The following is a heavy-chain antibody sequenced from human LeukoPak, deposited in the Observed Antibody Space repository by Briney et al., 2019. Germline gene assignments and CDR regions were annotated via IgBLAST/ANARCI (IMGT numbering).Heavy chain of an antibody. CDR1: GFTFSGYW. CDR2: ISSDGTDT. J-gene: IGHJ4*02. CDR3: VGDILVMGY. Sequence: GGSLRLSCAASGFTFSGYWMHWVRQAPGKGLVWVSGISSDGTDTNYADAVKGRFTISRDNANNTLYLQMNSLRADDTAVYYCVGDILVMGYWGQGTPVTVSS. D-gene: IGHD2-8*02. V-gene: IGHV3-74*01.